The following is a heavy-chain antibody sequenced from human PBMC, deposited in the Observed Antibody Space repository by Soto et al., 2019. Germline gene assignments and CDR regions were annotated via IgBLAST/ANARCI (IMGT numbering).Heavy chain of an antibody. CDR1: GGCISSSSYY. Sequence: SETLSLTCTVSGGCISSSSYYWGWIRQPPGKGLEWIGSIYYSGSTYYNPSLKSRVTISVDTSKKQFSLKLSSVTAADPAVYYGESQDLEGQLGYWGQVTLVTVSS. J-gene: IGHJ4*02. CDR3: ESQDLEGQLGY. D-gene: IGHD3-16*01. V-gene: IGHV4-39*01. CDR2: IYYSGST.